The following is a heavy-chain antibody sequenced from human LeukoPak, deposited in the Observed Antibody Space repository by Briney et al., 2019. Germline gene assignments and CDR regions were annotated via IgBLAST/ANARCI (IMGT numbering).Heavy chain of an antibody. CDR3: GRLKDYGDAIDI. V-gene: IGHV3-53*01. J-gene: IGHJ3*02. Sequence: GGCLRLSCAASGFTVSSNYMSWVRQAPGKGLEWLSVIYSGGSTYYADSVKGRFTISRDNSKNTLYLQMTCLTEEDTAVYYCGRLKDYGDAIDILGQGTMVTVSS. CDR1: GFTVSSNY. CDR2: IYSGGST. D-gene: IGHD4-17*01.